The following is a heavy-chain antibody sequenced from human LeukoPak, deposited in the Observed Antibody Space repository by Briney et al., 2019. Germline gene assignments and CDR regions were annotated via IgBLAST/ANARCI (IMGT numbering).Heavy chain of an antibody. V-gene: IGHV3-53*01. J-gene: IGHJ4*02. Sequence: GGSLRLSCAASGFTFSSYGMSWVRQAPGKGLDWVSLIYSAGGTSYADSVKGRFTISKDNSKNTLYLQMNRLRLEDTAVYYCASSNCDGDCYLDYWGQGTLVTVSS. CDR2: IYSAGGT. CDR1: GFTFSSYG. CDR3: ASSNCDGDCYLDY. D-gene: IGHD2-21*02.